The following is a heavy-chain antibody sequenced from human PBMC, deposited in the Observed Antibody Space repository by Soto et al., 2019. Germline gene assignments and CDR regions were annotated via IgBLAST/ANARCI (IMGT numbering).Heavy chain of an antibody. D-gene: IGHD4-17*01. CDR3: AHLTTGGFYFDY. CDR2: IYWDDDK. J-gene: IGHJ4*02. CDR1: GFSLRNSGVG. V-gene: IGHV2-5*02. Sequence: QITLKESGPTLVKPTQTLTLTCTFSGFSLRNSGVGVGWIRQPPGKALEWLALIYWDDDKRYSPSLKSRLTITKDTSKNQVVLTMTNMAPVDKATYYCAHLTTGGFYFDYWGQGTLVTVSS.